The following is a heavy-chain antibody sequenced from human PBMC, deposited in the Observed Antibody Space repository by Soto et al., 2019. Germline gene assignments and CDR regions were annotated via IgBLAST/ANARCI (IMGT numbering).Heavy chain of an antibody. Sequence: PXGSLRLSYSASGFTFSNVWLSWVRQGPGKGLEWLGRIKSRTENETTDYASPARGRFIISRDDSKNMLYLQMNSLRGEDTAVYYCARGATIDYWGQGTLVTVS. V-gene: IGHV3-15*01. CDR1: GFTFSNVW. CDR2: IKSRTENETT. CDR3: ARGATIDY. J-gene: IGHJ4*02.